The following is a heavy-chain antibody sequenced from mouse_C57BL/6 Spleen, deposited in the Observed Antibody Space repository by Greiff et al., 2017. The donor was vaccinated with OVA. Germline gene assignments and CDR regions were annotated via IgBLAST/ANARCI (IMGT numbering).Heavy chain of an antibody. V-gene: IGHV1-9*01. Sequence: QVQLQQSGAELMKPGASVKLSCKATGYTFTGYWIEWVKQRPGHGLEWIGEILPGSGSTNYNEKFKGKATFTADTSSNTVYMQLSRLTTADSAVXYCAAGAYAMDFWGKGTSVTVSS. CDR2: ILPGSGST. J-gene: IGHJ4*01. CDR1: GYTFTGYW. CDR3: AAGAYAMDF. D-gene: IGHD4-1*01.